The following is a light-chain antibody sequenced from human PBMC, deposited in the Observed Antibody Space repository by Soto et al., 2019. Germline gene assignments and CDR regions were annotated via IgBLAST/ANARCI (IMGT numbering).Light chain of an antibody. CDR1: QSITKY. CDR3: QHRGYLPPYT. V-gene: IGKV3-11*01. CDR2: DAS. Sequence: EIVLTQSPATLSLSPGERATLSCRASQSITKYLAWYQQKPGRAPRLLMYDASHRATGIPARFSGSGSGTDFTLTISSVEPEDFAVYFCQHRGYLPPYTFGQGT. J-gene: IGKJ2*01.